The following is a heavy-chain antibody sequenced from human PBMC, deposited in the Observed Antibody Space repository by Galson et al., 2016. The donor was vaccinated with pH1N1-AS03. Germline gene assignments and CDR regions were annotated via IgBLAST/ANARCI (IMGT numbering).Heavy chain of an antibody. CDR2: ISSDSTTI. V-gene: IGHV3-48*04. CDR1: GFTFNHYS. CDR3: ARTSGAYFGSAFDI. J-gene: IGHJ3*02. Sequence: SLRLSCAASGFTFNHYSMNWVRQAPGKGLGWVSYISSDSTTIYYADSVKGRFTISRDNAKNSLYLQMNSLTAEDTAIYYCARTSGAYFGSAFDIWGQGTMVTVSS. D-gene: IGHD1-26*01.